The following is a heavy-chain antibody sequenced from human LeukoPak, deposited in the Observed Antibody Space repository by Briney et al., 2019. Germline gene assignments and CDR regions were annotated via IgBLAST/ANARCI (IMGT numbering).Heavy chain of an antibody. CDR2: ISYDGSNK. D-gene: IGHD1-20*01. Sequence: GGSLRLSCAASGFTFSSYGMHWVRQAPGKGLEWVAVISYDGSNKYYADSVKGRFTISRDNSKNTLYLQMNSLRAEDTAVYYCAKYNRRNWFDPWGQGTLVTVSS. CDR1: GFTFSSYG. J-gene: IGHJ5*02. CDR3: AKYNRRNWFDP. V-gene: IGHV3-30*18.